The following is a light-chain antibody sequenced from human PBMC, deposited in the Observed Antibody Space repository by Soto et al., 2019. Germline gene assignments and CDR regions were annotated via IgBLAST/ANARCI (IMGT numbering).Light chain of an antibody. Sequence: EIVMTQSPATLSVSPGERATLSCGASQSVSSNLAWYQQKPGQAPRLLIYGASTRATGIPARFSGSGSGTEFTLTISSLQSEDFAVYYCQQYNNWPSLFGPGTKVDIK. V-gene: IGKV3-15*01. CDR1: QSVSSN. J-gene: IGKJ3*01. CDR2: GAS. CDR3: QQYNNWPSL.